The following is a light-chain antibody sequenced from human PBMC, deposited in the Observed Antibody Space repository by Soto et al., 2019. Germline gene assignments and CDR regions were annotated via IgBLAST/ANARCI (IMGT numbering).Light chain of an antibody. CDR2: EVS. CDR1: SSAVGGYNY. J-gene: IGLJ2*01. V-gene: IGLV2-8*01. CDR3: SSFAGNNNLV. Sequence: QSALTQPPSASGSPGQSVTISCTGTSSAVGGYNYVSWYQQHPGKAPKLIISEVSTRPSGVPDRFSGSKSGNTASLTVSGLQAEDEADYYCSSFAGNNNLVFGGGTKLTVL.